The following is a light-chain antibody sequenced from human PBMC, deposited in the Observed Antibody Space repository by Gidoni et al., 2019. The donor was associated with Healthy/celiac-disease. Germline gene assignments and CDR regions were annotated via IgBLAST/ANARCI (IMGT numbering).Light chain of an antibody. CDR2: GAS. CDR3: QQYNNWHPLT. CDR1: QSVSSN. Sequence: ELVMTQSPATLSVSPGERATLSCRASQSVSSNLAWYQQKPGQAPRLLIYGASTRATGIPARFSGSGSGTEFTLTISSLQSEDVAVYYCQQYNNWHPLTFGGGTKVEIK. V-gene: IGKV3-15*01. J-gene: IGKJ4*01.